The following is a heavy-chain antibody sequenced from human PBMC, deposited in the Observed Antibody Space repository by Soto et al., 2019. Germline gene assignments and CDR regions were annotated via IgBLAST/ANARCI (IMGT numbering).Heavy chain of an antibody. Sequence: SVKVSCKASGGTFSSYAISWVRQAPGQGLEWMGGIIPILGIANYAQKFQGRVTITADKSTSTAYMELSSLRSEDTAVYYCARGFDSSGYYYYFDYWGQGTLVTVSS. D-gene: IGHD3-22*01. CDR3: ARGFDSSGYYYYFDY. CDR1: GGTFSSYA. J-gene: IGHJ4*02. CDR2: IIPILGIA. V-gene: IGHV1-69*10.